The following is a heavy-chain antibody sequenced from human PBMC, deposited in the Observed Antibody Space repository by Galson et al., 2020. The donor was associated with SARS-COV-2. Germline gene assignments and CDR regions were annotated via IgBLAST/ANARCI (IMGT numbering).Heavy chain of an antibody. J-gene: IGHJ3*02. Sequence: ASVKVSCKASGYTFTSYGISWVRQAPGQGLEWMGWISAYNGNTNYAQKLQGRVTMTTDTSTSTAYMELRSLRSDDTAVYYCASTFPGIAVAGIDAFDIWGQGTMVTVSS. CDR3: ASTFPGIAVAGIDAFDI. CDR1: GYTFTSYG. V-gene: IGHV1-18*04. CDR2: ISAYNGNT. D-gene: IGHD6-19*01.